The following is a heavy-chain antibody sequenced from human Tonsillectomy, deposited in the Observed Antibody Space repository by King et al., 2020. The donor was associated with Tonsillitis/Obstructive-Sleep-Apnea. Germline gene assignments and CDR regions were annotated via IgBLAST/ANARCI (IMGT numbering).Heavy chain of an antibody. V-gene: IGHV3-7*03. J-gene: IGHJ4*02. CDR3: AGEAWGSLDS. Sequence: VQLVESGGGLVQPGGSLRLSCSASGFTFSSYWMSWVRQAPGNGLDWVANIKQDGTEKHYVDSVKGRFTISRDNAKNSLYLQMSSLRAEDTAVYYCAGEAWGSLDSWGQGTLVTVSS. CDR1: GFTFSSYW. D-gene: IGHD3-16*01. CDR2: IKQDGTEK.